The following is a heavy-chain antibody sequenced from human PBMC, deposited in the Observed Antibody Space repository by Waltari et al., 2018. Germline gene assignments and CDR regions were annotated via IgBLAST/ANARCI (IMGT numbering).Heavy chain of an antibody. CDR3: AKALYSSGWYEGVDY. D-gene: IGHD6-19*01. J-gene: IGHJ4*02. CDR2: IRYDGSNK. V-gene: IGHV3-30*02. Sequence: QVQLVESGGGVVQTGGSRRLSCAASGFNFSTYGMHWVRQAPGKGLEWVAFIRYDGSNKYYGDSVKGRFTISRDNSKNTLYLQMNSLRAEDTAVYYCAKALYSSGWYEGVDYWGQGTLVTVSS. CDR1: GFNFSTYG.